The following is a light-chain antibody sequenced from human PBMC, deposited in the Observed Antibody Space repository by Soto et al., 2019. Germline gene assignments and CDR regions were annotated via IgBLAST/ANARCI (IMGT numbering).Light chain of an antibody. V-gene: IGKV3-20*01. CDR2: GAS. CDR3: QQHHMWPIT. Sequence: EIVLAQSPGTLSLSPGARATLSCTASQGVSSSYLAWYQQKPGQAPRLLIYGASSRATGIPPRFSGSGSGTDFTLTISSLESEDFAVYYCQQHHMWPITFGQGTKVEIK. CDR1: QGVSSSY. J-gene: IGKJ5*01.